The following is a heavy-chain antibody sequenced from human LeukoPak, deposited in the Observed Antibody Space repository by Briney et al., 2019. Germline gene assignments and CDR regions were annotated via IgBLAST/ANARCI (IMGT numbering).Heavy chain of an antibody. V-gene: IGHV4-39*02. J-gene: IGHJ3*02. CDR1: GGPISSNTYY. D-gene: IGHD2-21*01. CDR2: IRYSGRT. CDR3: ARVSRLWWARDI. Sequence: SETLSLTCTVSGGPISSNTYYWSWIRQPPGKGLEWIGSIRYSGRTYYKPSLKSRVTLSVDTSKNQLLLNLRSVTAADTAMYYCARVSRLWWARDIWGQGTMVTVSS.